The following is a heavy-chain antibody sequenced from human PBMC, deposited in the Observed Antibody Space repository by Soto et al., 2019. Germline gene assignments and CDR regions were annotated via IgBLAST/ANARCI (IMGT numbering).Heavy chain of an antibody. Sequence: SETLSLTCTVSGGSISSYYWSWIRQPPGKGLEWIGYIYYSGSTNYNPSLKSRFTISVDTSKNQFSLNLSSMTAADTAVYYCARRYGYSFDYWGQGTLVTVSS. CDR1: GGSISSYY. V-gene: IGHV4-59*08. J-gene: IGHJ4*02. CDR3: ARRYGYSFDY. CDR2: IYYSGST. D-gene: IGHD1-1*01.